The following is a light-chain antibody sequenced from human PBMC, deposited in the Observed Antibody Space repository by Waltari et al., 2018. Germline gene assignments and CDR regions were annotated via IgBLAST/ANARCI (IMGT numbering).Light chain of an antibody. CDR1: TSDVGGYDY. Sequence: QSAPTQPASVSGSPGQSITISCTGTTSDVGGYDYVSLDQRHPGRAPKLMIYEVGYRPSGVSDRFYGSKSGHTASLTISGLQAEDEADYYCSSYTSGGTHVFGTGTKATVL. V-gene: IGLV2-14*01. J-gene: IGLJ1*01. CDR2: EVG. CDR3: SSYTSGGTHV.